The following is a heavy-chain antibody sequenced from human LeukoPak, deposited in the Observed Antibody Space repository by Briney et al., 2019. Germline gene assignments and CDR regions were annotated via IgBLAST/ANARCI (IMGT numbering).Heavy chain of an antibody. V-gene: IGHV3-48*01. Sequence: PGGSLRLSYAASGFTFSSYSMNWVRQAPGKGLEWVSYISSSSSTIYYADSVKGRFTISRDNAKNSLYLQMNSLRAGDTAVYYCARFPPYCSSINCYPDYWGQGTLVTVSS. D-gene: IGHD2-2*01. CDR1: GFTFSSYS. J-gene: IGHJ4*02. CDR2: ISSSSSTI. CDR3: ARFPPYCSSINCYPDY.